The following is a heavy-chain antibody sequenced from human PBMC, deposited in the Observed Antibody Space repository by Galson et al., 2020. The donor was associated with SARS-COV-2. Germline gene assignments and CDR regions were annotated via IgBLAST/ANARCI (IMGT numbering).Heavy chain of an antibody. J-gene: IGHJ6*02. V-gene: IGHV3-21*01. D-gene: IGHD3-16*01. CDR3: ASRLGGDYYYYYGMDV. Sequence: GSMRLSCAASGFTFSSYSMNWVRQAPGKGLEWVSSISSSSSYLYYADSVKGRFTISRDNAKNSLYLQMNSLRAEDTAVYYCASRLGGDYYYYYGMDVWGQGTTVTVSS. CDR2: ISSSSSYL. CDR1: GFTFSSYS.